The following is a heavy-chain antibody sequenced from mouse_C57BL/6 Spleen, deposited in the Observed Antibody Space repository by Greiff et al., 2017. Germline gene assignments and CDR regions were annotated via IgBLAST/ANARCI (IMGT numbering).Heavy chain of an antibody. Sequence: EVMLVESGGGLVKPGGSLKLSCAASGFTFSSYAMSWVRQTPEKRLEWVATISDGGSYTYYPDNVKGRFTISRDNAKNNLYLQMSHLKSEDTAMYYCASLYYGNLESWFAYWGQGTLVTVSA. CDR3: ASLYYGNLESWFAY. D-gene: IGHD2-1*01. J-gene: IGHJ3*01. CDR2: ISDGGSYT. CDR1: GFTFSSYA. V-gene: IGHV5-4*03.